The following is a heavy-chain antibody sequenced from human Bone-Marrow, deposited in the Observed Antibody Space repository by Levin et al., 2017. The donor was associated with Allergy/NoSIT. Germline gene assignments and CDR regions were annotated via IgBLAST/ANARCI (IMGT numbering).Heavy chain of an antibody. CDR1: GFTFTSSA. CDR2: IVVGSGNT. J-gene: IGHJ3*02. CDR3: AAFPYYDYVWGSYRGAFDI. D-gene: IGHD3-16*01. V-gene: IGHV1-58*01. Sequence: KISCKASGFTFTSSAVQWVRQARGQRLEWIGWIVVGSGNTNYAQKFQERVTITRDMSTSTAYMELSSLRSEDTAVYYCAAFPYYDYVWGSYRGAFDIWGQGTMVTVSS.